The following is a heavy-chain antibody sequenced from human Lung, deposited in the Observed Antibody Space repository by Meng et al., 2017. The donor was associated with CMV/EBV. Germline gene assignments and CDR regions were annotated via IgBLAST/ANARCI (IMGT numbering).Heavy chain of an antibody. D-gene: IGHD3-22*01. J-gene: IGHJ4*02. V-gene: IGHV3-49*04. Sequence: SXKISXIASGFTFCDHAMSWVRQAPGKGLEWVGFIRSKADGGTTEYAASVKGRFTIARDDSKSIAYLQMNSQITEDTAVYYCTRVGTYYYDSSGYYLREEESFDYWGQGXLVTVSS. CDR2: IRSKADGGTT. CDR1: GFTFCDHA. CDR3: TRVGTYYYDSSGYYLREEESFDY.